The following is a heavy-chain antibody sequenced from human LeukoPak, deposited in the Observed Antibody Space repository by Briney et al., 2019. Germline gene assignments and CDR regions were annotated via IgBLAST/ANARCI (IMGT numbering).Heavy chain of an antibody. CDR1: GGSISSYY. V-gene: IGHV4-59*01. CDR3: ARGILSVAYFDY. J-gene: IGHJ4*02. CDR2: IHYSGST. Sequence: KPSETLSLTCTVSGGSISSYYWSWIRQPPGKGLEWLGYIHYSGSTNYNPSLKSRVTISVDTSKNQFSLKLSSVTAADTAVYYCARGILSVAYFDYWGQRTLVTVSS. D-gene: IGHD6-19*01.